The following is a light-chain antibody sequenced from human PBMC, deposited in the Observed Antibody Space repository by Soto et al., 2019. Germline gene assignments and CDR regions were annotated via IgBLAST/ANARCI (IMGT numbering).Light chain of an antibody. V-gene: IGKV3-20*01. CDR2: AAS. Sequence: EIVLTQSPGTLSLSPGERATLSCRTSQTVSSSYLAWYQQKPGQAPRLLIYAASYRATGIPDRFSGSGSGTDFNLTISRLEPEDFAVYYCQQYHTSPRTFGQGTKVEIK. J-gene: IGKJ2*01. CDR1: QTVSSSY. CDR3: QQYHTSPRT.